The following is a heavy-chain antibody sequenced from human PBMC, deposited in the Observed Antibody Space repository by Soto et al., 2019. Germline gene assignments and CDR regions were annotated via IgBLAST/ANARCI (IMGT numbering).Heavy chain of an antibody. J-gene: IGHJ4*02. V-gene: IGHV1-18*01. CDR3: ARVIVATITGDYFDY. CDR2: ISAYNGNT. Sequence: ASVKVSCKASGYTFTSYGISWVRQAPGQGLEWMGWISAYNGNTNYAQKLQGRVTMTTDTSTSTAYMELRSLRSDDTAVYYCARVIVATITGDYFDYWGQGTMVTVSP. CDR1: GYTFTSYG. D-gene: IGHD5-12*01.